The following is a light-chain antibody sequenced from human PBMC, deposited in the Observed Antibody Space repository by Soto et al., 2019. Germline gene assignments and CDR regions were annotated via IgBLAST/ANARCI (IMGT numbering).Light chain of an antibody. V-gene: IGLV2-14*01. J-gene: IGLJ1*01. CDR2: DVT. CDR3: SSYTSSSTLV. Sequence: QSALTQPASVSGSPGQSITISCTGTSSDVGGYNYVSWYLQHPGKAPKLILYDVTSRPSGVSNRFSGSRSGNTASLTISGLQAEDEADYYCSSYTSSSTLVFGTGTKLTVL. CDR1: SSDVGGYNY.